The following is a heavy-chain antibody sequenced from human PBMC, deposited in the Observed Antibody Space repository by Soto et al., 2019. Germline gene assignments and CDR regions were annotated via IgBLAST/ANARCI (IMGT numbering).Heavy chain of an antibody. CDR2: ISAYNGNT. J-gene: IGHJ4*02. CDR1: GYTFTSYG. V-gene: IGHV1-18*01. Sequence: QVQLVQSGAEVKKPGASVKVSCKASGYTFTSYGISWVRQAPGQGLEWMGWISAYNGNTNYAQKLQGRVTMTTDPSPSTAYMELRSLRCDDTAVYYCASSLLVGYGLEGESDWGQGTLVTVSS. CDR3: ASSLLVGYGLEGESD. D-gene: IGHD5-18*01.